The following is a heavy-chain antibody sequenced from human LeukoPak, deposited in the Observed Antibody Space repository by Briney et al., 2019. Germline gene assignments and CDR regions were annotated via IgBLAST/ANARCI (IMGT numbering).Heavy chain of an antibody. CDR2: IIPIFGTT. J-gene: IGHJ4*02. CDR3: ARDGDYGTGSYYRGCIDS. V-gene: IGHV1-69*13. D-gene: IGHD3-10*01. CDR1: GDTFSRYA. Sequence: SVKVSCKASGDTFSRYAISWVRQAPGQGLEWMGGIIPIFGTTKCAQKFQGRVTITADESTSTAYMELSGLRSEDTAAYYCARDGDYGTGSYYRGCIDSWGQGTPVTVSP.